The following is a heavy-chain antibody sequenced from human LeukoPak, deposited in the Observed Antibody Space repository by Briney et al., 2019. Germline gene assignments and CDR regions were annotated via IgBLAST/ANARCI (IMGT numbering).Heavy chain of an antibody. CDR1: GFTFDDFA. CDR2: ISWNSGSK. CDR3: AKDRTRGFYYYYGMDV. Sequence: GRSLRLSCVASGFTFDDFAMHWVRQAPGKGLEWVSGISWNSGSKGYADSVKGRFTISRDNAENSLSLQMNGLRPEDTALYYCAKDRTRGFYYYYGMDVWGQGTTVTVSS. J-gene: IGHJ6*02. V-gene: IGHV3-9*01.